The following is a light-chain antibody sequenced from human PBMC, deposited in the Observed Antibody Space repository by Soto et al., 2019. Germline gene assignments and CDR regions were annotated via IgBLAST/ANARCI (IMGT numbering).Light chain of an antibody. CDR1: QSVSSY. V-gene: IGKV3-11*01. CDR2: DAS. Sequence: EIVLTQSPATLSLSPGERATLSCRASQSVSSYLAWYQQKPGQAPRLLIYDASNRATGIPARFSGRVSGTDFALTISSLEPEDFAVYYCQQRSNWLTFGGGTNVEIK. J-gene: IGKJ4*01. CDR3: QQRSNWLT.